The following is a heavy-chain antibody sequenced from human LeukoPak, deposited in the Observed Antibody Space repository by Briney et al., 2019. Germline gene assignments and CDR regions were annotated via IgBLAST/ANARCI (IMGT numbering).Heavy chain of an antibody. CDR1: GGSISSYY. Sequence: SETLSLTCTVSGGSISSYYWSWIRQPPGKGLECIGYIYFIGSANHNPSLKSRVTISVDTSNNHFSLKLNSVTAADTAVYYCARAPSISDYSSTWPPHFDSWGQGSLVTVSS. CDR3: ARAPSISDYSSTWPPHFDS. D-gene: IGHD6-13*01. J-gene: IGHJ4*02. CDR2: IYFIGSA. V-gene: IGHV4-59*01.